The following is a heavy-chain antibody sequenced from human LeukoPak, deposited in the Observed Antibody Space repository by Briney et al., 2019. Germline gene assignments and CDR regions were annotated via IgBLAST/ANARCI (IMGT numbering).Heavy chain of an antibody. D-gene: IGHD3-22*01. V-gene: IGHV3-23*01. J-gene: IGHJ4*02. Sequence: PGGSLRLSCAASGFTFSSYAMSWVRQAPGKGLEWVSAISGSGGSTYYADFVKGRFTISRDNSKNTLYLQMNSLRAEDTAVYYCAKDYYDSSGYPLDYWGQGTLVTVSS. CDR1: GFTFSSYA. CDR2: ISGSGGST. CDR3: AKDYYDSSGYPLDY.